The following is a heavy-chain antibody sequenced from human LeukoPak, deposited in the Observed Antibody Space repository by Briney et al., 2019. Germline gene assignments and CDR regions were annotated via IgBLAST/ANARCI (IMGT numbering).Heavy chain of an antibody. D-gene: IGHD3-22*01. CDR3: ATSSGGRAFDI. J-gene: IGHJ3*02. V-gene: IGHV3-23*01. CDR2: ISGSGGST. CDR1: GFTFKRYA. Sequence: GSLRLSCAAPGFTFKRYALSRVRQASGKGLEWVSAISGSGGSTYYADSVKGRFTISRDNSKNTLYLQMNSLRAEDTAVYYCATSSGGRAFDIWGQGTMVTVSS.